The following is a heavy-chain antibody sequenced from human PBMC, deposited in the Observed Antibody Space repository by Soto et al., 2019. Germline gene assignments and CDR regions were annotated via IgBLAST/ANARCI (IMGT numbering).Heavy chain of an antibody. Sequence: GGSLRLSCAASGFTFSDYYMSWIRQAPGKGLEWVSYISSSGSTIYYADSVKGRFTISRDNAKNSLYLQMNSLRAEDTAVYYCARDVVEMATISNAFDIWGQGTMVTISS. CDR1: GFTFSDYY. CDR3: ARDVVEMATISNAFDI. J-gene: IGHJ3*02. D-gene: IGHD5-12*01. V-gene: IGHV3-11*01. CDR2: ISSSGSTI.